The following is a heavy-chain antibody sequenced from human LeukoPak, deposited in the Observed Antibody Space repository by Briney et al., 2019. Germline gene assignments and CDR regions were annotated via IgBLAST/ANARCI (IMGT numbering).Heavy chain of an antibody. J-gene: IGHJ6*03. V-gene: IGHV4-59*01. CDR2: IYYSGST. Sequence: SETLSLTCTVSGGSISTYFWSWIRQPPGKGLEWMGYIYYSGSTYYNPSLKSRVTISVDTSKNQFSLKLNSVTAADTAVYYCARSSEGRYYYDSSGYSYYYYYMDVWGKGTTATISS. D-gene: IGHD3-22*01. CDR3: ARSSEGRYYYDSSGYSYYYYYMDV. CDR1: GGSISTYF.